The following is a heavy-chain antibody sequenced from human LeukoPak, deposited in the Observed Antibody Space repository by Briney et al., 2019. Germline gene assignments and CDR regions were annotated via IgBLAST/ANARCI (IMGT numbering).Heavy chain of an antibody. CDR2: LIPIYGSA. D-gene: IGHD3-22*01. J-gene: IGHJ3*02. CDR3: AGFFYDNSGDAFDI. V-gene: IGHV1-69*13. Sequence: GASVKVSCKASGDSFTFTSHAISWVRQAPGQGLEWMGGLIPIYGSATYAQKFQGRLTITSDESTRTVYMELSSLRPEDSAVHYCAGFFYDNSGDAFDIWGQGTMVTVSS. CDR1: GDSFTFTSHA.